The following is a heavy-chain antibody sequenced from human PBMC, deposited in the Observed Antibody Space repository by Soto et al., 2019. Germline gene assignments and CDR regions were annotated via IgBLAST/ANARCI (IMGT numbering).Heavy chain of an antibody. D-gene: IGHD6-19*01. Sequence: QVQLVQSGAEVKKPGASVKVSCKTSGYTFTGYYMHWVRQAPGQGLEWMGWINPNSGGTNYAQKFQGRVTMTRDTSISTAYMELNRLRSDGTAVYYCARDCVGIIAVADPSVCGMDVWGQGTTVTVSS. CDR3: ARDCVGIIAVADPSVCGMDV. J-gene: IGHJ6*02. CDR1: GYTFTGYY. CDR2: INPNSGGT. V-gene: IGHV1-2*02.